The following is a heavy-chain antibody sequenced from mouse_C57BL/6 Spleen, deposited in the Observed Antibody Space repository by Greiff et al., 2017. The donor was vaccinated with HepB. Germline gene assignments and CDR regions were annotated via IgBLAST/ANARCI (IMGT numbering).Heavy chain of an antibody. CDR1: GYTFTSYW. J-gene: IGHJ4*01. Sequence: QVQLQQPGAELVKPGASVKLSCKASGYTFTSYWMQWVKQRPGQGLEWIGEIDPSDSYTNYHQKFKGKATLTVDTSSSTAYMQLSSLTSEDSAVYYCARYGRAMDYWGQGTSVTVSS. CDR3: ARYGRAMDY. CDR2: IDPSDSYT. V-gene: IGHV1-50*01. D-gene: IGHD1-1*01.